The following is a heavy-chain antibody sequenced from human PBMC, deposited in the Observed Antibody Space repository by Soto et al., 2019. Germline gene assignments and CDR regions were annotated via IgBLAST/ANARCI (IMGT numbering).Heavy chain of an antibody. CDR2: INHSGNT. CDR1: GGSFSGYY. V-gene: IGHV4-34*02. CDR3: ARGGYFDL. Sequence: QVQLQQWCAGLLKPSETLSLTCAVYGGSFSGYYWSWIRQPPGKGLEWIGEINHSGNTNYNPSLKSRVTVSVDTSKNQFSLKLTSVTAADPAVYFCARGGYFDLWGRGTLVTVSS. J-gene: IGHJ2*01.